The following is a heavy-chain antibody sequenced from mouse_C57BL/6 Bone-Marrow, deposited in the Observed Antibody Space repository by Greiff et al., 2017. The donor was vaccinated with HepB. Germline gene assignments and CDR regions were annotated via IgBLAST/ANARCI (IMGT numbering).Heavy chain of an antibody. V-gene: IGHV1-81*01. Sequence: QVQLQQSGAELARPGASVKLSCKASGYTFTSYGISWVKQRTGQGLEWIGEIYPRSGNTYYNEKFKGKATLTADKSSSTAYMELRSLTSEDSAVYFCARFRYYGSSYHWYFDVWGTGTTVTVSS. CDR3: ARFRYYGSSYHWYFDV. J-gene: IGHJ1*03. D-gene: IGHD1-1*01. CDR1: GYTFTSYG. CDR2: IYPRSGNT.